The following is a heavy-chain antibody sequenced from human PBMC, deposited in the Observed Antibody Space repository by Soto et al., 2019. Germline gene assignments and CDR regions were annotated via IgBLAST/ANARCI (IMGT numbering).Heavy chain of an antibody. CDR2: IWFDGSNK. V-gene: IGHV3-33*01. Sequence: GGSLRLSCAASGFSFSTYGMHWVRQAPGKGLECVAVIWFDGSNKQYADSVKGRFTISRDNSKNTLYLQMNSLIVEDTAVYYCARDNSDSGGYYYFDYWRQGTLVTVFS. J-gene: IGHJ4*02. CDR1: GFSFSTYG. CDR3: ARDNSDSGGYYYFDY. D-gene: IGHD3-22*01.